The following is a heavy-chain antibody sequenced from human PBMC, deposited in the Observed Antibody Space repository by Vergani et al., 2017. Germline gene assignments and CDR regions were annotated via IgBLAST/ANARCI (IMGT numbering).Heavy chain of an antibody. CDR3: ARLRGYSYGLDY. CDR2: IYYSGST. CDR1: GGSISSSSYY. Sequence: QLQLPESGPGLVKPSETLSLTCTVSGGSISSSSYYWGWIRQPPGKGLEWIGYIYYSGSTNYNPSLKSRVTISVDTSKNQFSLKLSSVTAADTAVYYCARLRGYSYGLDYWGQGTLVTVSS. V-gene: IGHV4-61*05. D-gene: IGHD5-18*01. J-gene: IGHJ4*02.